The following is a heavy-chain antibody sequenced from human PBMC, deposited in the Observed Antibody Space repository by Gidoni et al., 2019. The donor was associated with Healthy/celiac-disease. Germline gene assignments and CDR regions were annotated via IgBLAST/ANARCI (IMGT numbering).Heavy chain of an antibody. J-gene: IGHJ3*02. D-gene: IGHD3-3*01. CDR1: GFTFSSYS. Sequence: EVQLVESGGGLVQPGGSLRLSCAASGFTFSSYSMNWVRQAPGKGLEWVSYISSSSSTIYYADSVNGRFTISRDNAKNSLYLQMNSLRAEDTAVYYCARDAGVLRFLEWHDAFDIWGQGTMVTVSS. CDR2: ISSSSSTI. CDR3: ARDAGVLRFLEWHDAFDI. V-gene: IGHV3-48*01.